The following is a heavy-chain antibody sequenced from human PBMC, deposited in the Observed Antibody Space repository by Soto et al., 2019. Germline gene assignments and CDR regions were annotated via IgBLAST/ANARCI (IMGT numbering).Heavy chain of an antibody. CDR2: IYWNGDE. D-gene: IGHD2-21*01. CDR1: GFSLRTSGVG. CDR3: ALKSLRQYYGMDV. J-gene: IGHJ6*02. V-gene: IGHV2-5*01. Sequence: QITLKASGPTLVTPTQTLTLTCTFSGFSLRTSGVGVGWIRQPPGKALEWLALIYWNGDERYSPSLKSRLTITKDTSKNQVVRTITNMDPVDTATYNCALKSLRQYYGMDVWCQGTTVTVS.